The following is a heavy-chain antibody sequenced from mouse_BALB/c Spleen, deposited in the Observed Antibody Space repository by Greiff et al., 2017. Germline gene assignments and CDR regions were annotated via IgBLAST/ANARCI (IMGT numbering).Heavy chain of an antibody. CDR1: GYTFSSYW. Sequence: VQLQQSGAELMKPGASVKISCKATGYTFSSYWIEWVKQRPGHGLEWIGEILPGSGSTNYNEKFKGKATFTADTSSNTAYMQLSSLTSEDSAVYYCARDGSSSYWYFDVWGAGTTVTVSS. V-gene: IGHV1-9*01. J-gene: IGHJ1*01. D-gene: IGHD1-1*01. CDR2: ILPGSGST. CDR3: ARDGSSSYWYFDV.